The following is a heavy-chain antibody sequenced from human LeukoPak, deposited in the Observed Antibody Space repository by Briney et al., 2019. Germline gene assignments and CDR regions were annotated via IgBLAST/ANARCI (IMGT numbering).Heavy chain of an antibody. CDR1: GGSISSYY. CDR3: ARYGSGSYDDDFDI. V-gene: IGHV4-4*07. Sequence: SETLSLTCTVSGGSISSYYWSWIRQPAGKVLEWIGRIYTSGSTNYNPSLKSRVTMSVDTSKNQFSLKLSSVTAADTAVYYCARYGSGSYDDDFDIWGQGTMVTVSS. J-gene: IGHJ3*02. D-gene: IGHD3-10*01. CDR2: IYTSGST.